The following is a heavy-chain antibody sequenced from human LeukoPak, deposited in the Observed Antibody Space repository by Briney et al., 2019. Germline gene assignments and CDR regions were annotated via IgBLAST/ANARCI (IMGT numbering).Heavy chain of an antibody. CDR2: VSPYNGDT. J-gene: IGHJ4*02. D-gene: IGHD4-17*01. V-gene: IGHV1-18*01. CDR1: GYTFINYA. CDR3: AKAWDYGDRGEIDY. Sequence: ASVKVSRKASGYTFINYAIHWVRQAPGQGLEWMGWVSPYNGDTKYAQNHQGRVTMTTDTSTTTAHMELRSLTSDDTAVYYRAKAWDYGDRGEIDYWGQGTLVTVSS.